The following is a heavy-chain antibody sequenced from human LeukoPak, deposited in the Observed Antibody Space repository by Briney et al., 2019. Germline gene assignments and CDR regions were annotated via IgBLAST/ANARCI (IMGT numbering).Heavy chain of an antibody. CDR3: ARHVRYCSGGNCYYFDY. CDR2: IYPGDSDT. J-gene: IGHJ4*02. V-gene: IGHV5-51*01. D-gene: IGHD2-15*01. CDR1: GYSFTSYW. Sequence: GESLKISCKGSGYSFTSYWIGWVRQKPGKDLEWMGIIYPGDSDTRYSPSFQGQVTISADKSISTAYLQWSSLKASDTAMYYCARHVRYCSGGNCYYFDYWGQGTLVTVSS.